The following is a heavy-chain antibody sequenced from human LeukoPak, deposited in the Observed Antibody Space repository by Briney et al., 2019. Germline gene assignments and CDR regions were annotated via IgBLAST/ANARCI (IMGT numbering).Heavy chain of an antibody. Sequence: SQTLSLTCTVSGGSISSGDYYWSWIRQPPGKGLEWIGSIYYTGSTSYNPSLKSRITISVDTSKNQFSLKLSSVTAADTAVYYCAGYQLLESFDPWGQGTLVTVSS. CDR2: IYYTGST. J-gene: IGHJ5*02. D-gene: IGHD2-2*01. CDR1: GGSISSGDYY. CDR3: AGYQLLESFDP. V-gene: IGHV4-30-4*01.